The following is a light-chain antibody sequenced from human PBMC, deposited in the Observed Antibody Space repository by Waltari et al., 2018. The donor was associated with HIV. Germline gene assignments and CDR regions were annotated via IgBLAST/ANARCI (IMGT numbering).Light chain of an antibody. CDR3: RAWDSSTVV. V-gene: IGLV3-1*01. Sequence: SYELTQPPSVSVSPGQTASITCSGNKLGDKYASWYQQKPGQSPVLLIYADSRRPSGIPERFSGSKSGNTATLTIGGTHAMDDADYYCRAWDSSTVVFGGGTKLTVL. CDR2: ADS. CDR1: KLGDKY. J-gene: IGLJ2*01.